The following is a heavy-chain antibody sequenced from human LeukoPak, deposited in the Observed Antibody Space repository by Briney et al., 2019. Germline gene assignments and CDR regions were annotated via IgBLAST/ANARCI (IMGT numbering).Heavy chain of an antibody. CDR3: TTGRRLPSGGSPTFDF. J-gene: IGHJ4*02. CDR2: FDPEDGET. D-gene: IGHD2-15*01. V-gene: IGHV1-24*01. Sequence: ASVKVSCKISGYTLTELSMHWVRQAPGKGVEWMGSFDPEDGETIYAQKFQGRVILTEDTSTDTAYMELSSLRYEDTAVYYCTTGRRLPSGGSPTFDFWGQGTPVTVSS. CDR1: GYTLTELS.